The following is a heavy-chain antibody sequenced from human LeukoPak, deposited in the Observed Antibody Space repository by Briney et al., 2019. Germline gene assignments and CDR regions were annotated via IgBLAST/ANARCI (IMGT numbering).Heavy chain of an antibody. CDR1: GGSFSGYY. Sequence: SETLSLTCAVYGGSFSGYYWSWIRQPPGKGLEWIGQINHSGSHNHNPPLKSRVPISVDASKNQFSLKVRSVTAADPAVYYCARRSDWGGSSWYFDYWGQGTLVTVSS. J-gene: IGHJ4*02. CDR2: INHSGSH. CDR3: ARRSDWGGSSWYFDY. D-gene: IGHD3-16*01. V-gene: IGHV4-34*01.